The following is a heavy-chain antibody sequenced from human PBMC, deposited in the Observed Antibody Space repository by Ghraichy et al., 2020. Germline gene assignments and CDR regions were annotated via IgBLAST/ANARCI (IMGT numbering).Heavy chain of an antibody. V-gene: IGHV4-39*02. CDR3: ARLGPHIAVAGSGGSDS. D-gene: IGHD6-19*01. CDR1: GDSINSNNYY. J-gene: IGHJ4*02. CDR2: IFYTGGT. Sequence: GSLRLSCSVSGDSINSNNYYWGWIRQSPGMGLEWIGSIFYTGGTYYNPSLKSRVTMSVDNSKSHFSLKLTSVTATDTAVYYCARLGPHIAVAGSGGSDSWGQGTLVTVSS.